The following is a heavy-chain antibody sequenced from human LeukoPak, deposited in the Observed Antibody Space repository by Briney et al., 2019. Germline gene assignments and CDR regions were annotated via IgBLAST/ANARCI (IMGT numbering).Heavy chain of an antibody. V-gene: IGHV4-4*07. J-gene: IGHJ3*02. CDR1: GGPMSIYC. CDR3: STGDSSFDN. Sequence: SETLSLTCSVSGGPMSIYCWIWIRQPAEKGLEWIGRLCSSGNSNYHPSLKSRVIMLVDTSKNQFSLLLNSVTAADTAVYFCSTGDSSFDNWGPGTMVTVSS. CDR2: LCSSGNS. D-gene: IGHD2-8*02.